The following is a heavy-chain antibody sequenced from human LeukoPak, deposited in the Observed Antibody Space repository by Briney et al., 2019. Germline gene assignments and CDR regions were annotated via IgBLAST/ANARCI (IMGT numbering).Heavy chain of an antibody. CDR2: IWYDGSNK. D-gene: IGHD3-10*01. Sequence: GRSLRLSCAASGFTFSSYGMHWVRQAPGKGLEWVAVIWYDGSNKYYADSVKGRFTISRDNSKNTLYLQMNSLRAEDTAVYYCARDRVLVRGPYDYWGQGTLVTVSS. J-gene: IGHJ4*02. CDR1: GFTFSSYG. CDR3: ARDRVLVRGPYDY. V-gene: IGHV3-33*01.